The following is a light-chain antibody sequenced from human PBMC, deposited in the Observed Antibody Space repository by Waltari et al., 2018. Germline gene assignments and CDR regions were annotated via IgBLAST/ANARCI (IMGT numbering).Light chain of an antibody. CDR1: QDISNY. CDR2: AAS. Sequence: DIQMTQSPSSLSASVGDRVTITCQASQDISNYLAWYQQKPGKVPKLLIYAASSLQSGVPSRFSGSGSGTDFTLTISSLQPEDVATYYCQNYNSAPRTFGQGTKVEIK. V-gene: IGKV1-27*01. J-gene: IGKJ1*01. CDR3: QNYNSAPRT.